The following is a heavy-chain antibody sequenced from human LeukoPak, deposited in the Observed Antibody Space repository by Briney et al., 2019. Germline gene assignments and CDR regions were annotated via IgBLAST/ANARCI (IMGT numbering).Heavy chain of an antibody. V-gene: IGHV3-30*03. D-gene: IGHD4-11*01. CDR2: TSSDGSRN. J-gene: IGHJ4*02. CDR3: ARDDYSYFDF. CDR1: GFPFSSYG. Sequence: PGGSLRLSCAASGFPFSSYGMHWVRQAPGKGLEWVAVTSSDGSRNHYADSVKGRFTISRDNSKNTLCLQMNSLRAEDTALYYCARDDYSYFDFWGLGTLVTVSS.